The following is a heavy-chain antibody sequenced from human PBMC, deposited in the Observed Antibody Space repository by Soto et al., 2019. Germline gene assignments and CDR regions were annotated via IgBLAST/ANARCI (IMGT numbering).Heavy chain of an antibody. J-gene: IGHJ6*01. CDR3: ARDGFWDTAMGSQGMDV. CDR1: GGSISSGDYY. Sequence: SETLSLTCTVSGGSISSGDYYWSWIRQPPGKGLEWIGYIYYSGSTYYNPSLKSRVTISVDTSKNQFSLKLSSVTAADTAVYYCARDGFWDTAMGSQGMDVWGQGTTVTVSS. V-gene: IGHV4-30-4*01. CDR2: IYYSGST. D-gene: IGHD5-18*01.